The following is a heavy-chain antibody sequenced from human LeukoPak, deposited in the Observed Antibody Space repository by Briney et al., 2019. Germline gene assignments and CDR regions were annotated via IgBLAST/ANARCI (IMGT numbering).Heavy chain of an antibody. Sequence: GASVKVSCKASGYTFTNYAISWVRQAPGQGLEWMGWISGYNGNTNYAQKLQGRVIMTTDTSTSTAYMELRSLRSDDTAVYYCARVSGSGRYDVFYIWGQGTMVTVSS. J-gene: IGHJ3*02. D-gene: IGHD3-10*01. CDR3: ARVSGSGRYDVFYI. CDR1: GYTFTNYA. V-gene: IGHV1-18*01. CDR2: ISGYNGNT.